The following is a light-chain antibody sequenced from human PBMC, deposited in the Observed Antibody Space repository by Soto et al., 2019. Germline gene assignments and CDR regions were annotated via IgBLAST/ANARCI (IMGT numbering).Light chain of an antibody. CDR3: QQTYMSPRA. CDR2: AAS. CDR1: QSIDRY. V-gene: IGKV1-39*01. J-gene: IGKJ1*01. Sequence: DIQLTQSPSSLSASVGGRVTITCRASQSIDRYIHWYQQKPGKAPKILIYAASSLASGVSSRFSGGGSGTDFTLAISNLQLEECATYYCQQTYMSPRALGQGTKV.